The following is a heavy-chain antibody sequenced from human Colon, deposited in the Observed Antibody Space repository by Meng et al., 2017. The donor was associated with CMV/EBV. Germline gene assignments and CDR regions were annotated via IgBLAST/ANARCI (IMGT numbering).Heavy chain of an antibody. CDR3: ARIHYDSWSGYYRDY. D-gene: IGHD3-3*01. CDR1: GFTFSSYW. J-gene: IGHJ4*02. CDR2: IKQDGSEK. Sequence: ESLKISCAASGFTFSSYWMSWVRQAPGKGLEWVANIKQDGSEKYYVDSVKGRFTVSRDNAKSSLYLQMNSLRAEDTAVYYCARIHYDSWSGYYRDYWGQGALVTVSS. V-gene: IGHV3-7*01.